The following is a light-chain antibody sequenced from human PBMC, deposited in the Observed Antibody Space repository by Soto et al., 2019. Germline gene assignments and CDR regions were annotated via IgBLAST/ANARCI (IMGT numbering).Light chain of an antibody. Sequence: QLVLTQSPSASASLGASVKLTCTLSSGHSSYAIAWHQQQPEKGPRYLMKLNSDGSHSKGDGIPDRFSGSSSGAERYLTISRLQSEDEADYYCQTGGTDILFAAGTQVTVL. CDR3: QTGGTDIL. CDR2: LNSDGSH. CDR1: SGHSSYA. J-gene: IGLJ2*01. V-gene: IGLV4-69*01.